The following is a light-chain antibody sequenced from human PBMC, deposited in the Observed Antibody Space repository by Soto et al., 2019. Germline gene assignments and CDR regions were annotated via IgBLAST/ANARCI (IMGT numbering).Light chain of an antibody. CDR1: ESVSNY. CDR3: QQRSNWPPIT. J-gene: IGKJ5*01. CDR2: DAS. V-gene: IGKV3-11*01. Sequence: EIVLTQSPATLSLSPGERATLSCRASESVSNYLAWYQHKPGQAPRLLIYDASNRATGIPARFSGSGSWTDFTLTISSLVPDDFAVYYCQQRSNWPPITFGQGTRLEIK.